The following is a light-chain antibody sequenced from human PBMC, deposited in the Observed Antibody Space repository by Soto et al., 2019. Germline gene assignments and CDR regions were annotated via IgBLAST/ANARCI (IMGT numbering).Light chain of an antibody. J-gene: IGKJ1*01. CDR1: QSVSNNY. CDR3: QQYGSSGT. V-gene: IGKV3-20*01. Sequence: ESVLTQSPSTLSLSPGEGATLSCRASQSVSNNYLAWYQQKPGQAPRLLIYGASNRATGIPDRFSGSGSGTDFTLTISRLEPEDFAVYYCQQYGSSGTFGQGTKVDI. CDR2: GAS.